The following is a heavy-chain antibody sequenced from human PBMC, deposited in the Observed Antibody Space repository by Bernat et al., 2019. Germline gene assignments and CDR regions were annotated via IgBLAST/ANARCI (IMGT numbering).Heavy chain of an antibody. J-gene: IGHJ6*02. CDR1: GFSFRDYA. CDR3: AKGNYDILTGYYSYYYYALDV. Sequence: VQLVESGGGLVQPGGSLRLSCAASGFSFRDYAMSWVRQAPGKGLEWVSSIRGGGGDTYYANSVKGRFTISRDNSKNTLYLQMSGLGAEDTAVYYCAKGNYDILTGYYSYYYYALDVWGQGTTVTVSS. CDR2: IRGGGGDT. V-gene: IGHV3-23*04. D-gene: IGHD3-9*01.